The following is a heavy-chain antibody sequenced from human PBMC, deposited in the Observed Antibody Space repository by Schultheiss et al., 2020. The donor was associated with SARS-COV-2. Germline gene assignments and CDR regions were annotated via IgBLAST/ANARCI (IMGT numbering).Heavy chain of an antibody. J-gene: IGHJ3*02. CDR3: ARGGYDFWSGPSPLPDAFDI. CDR1: GGSISSYY. Sequence: SQTLSLTCTVSGGSISSYYWSWIRQPPGKGLEWIGSIYYSGSTNYNPSLKSRVTISVDTSKNQFSLKLSSVTAADTAVYYCARGGYDFWSGPSPLPDAFDIWGQGTMVTVSS. D-gene: IGHD3-3*01. V-gene: IGHV4-59*01. CDR2: IYYSGST.